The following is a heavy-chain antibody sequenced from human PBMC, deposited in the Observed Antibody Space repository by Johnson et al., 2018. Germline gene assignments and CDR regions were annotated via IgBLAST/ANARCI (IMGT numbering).Heavy chain of an antibody. Sequence: QVRLQESGPGLVKPSETLSLTCTVSGGSISGYYWTWIRQPPGKELAWIGFIYYSGRPHYNPSLRGRVTISVDTSKNQFSLKLTSVTAADTAVYYCARAVAGAAEYFQHWGQGTLVTVSS. CDR1: GGSISGYY. J-gene: IGHJ1*01. CDR3: ARAVAGAAEYFQH. D-gene: IGHD6-19*01. V-gene: IGHV4-59*01. CDR2: IYYSGRP.